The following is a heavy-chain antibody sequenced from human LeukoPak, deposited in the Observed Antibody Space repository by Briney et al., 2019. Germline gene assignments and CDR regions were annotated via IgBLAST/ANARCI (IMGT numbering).Heavy chain of an antibody. CDR3: VREGFHLALDL. Sequence: ASVKVSCKASGYIFTSYGISWVRQAPGQGLEWVGWMSVYNGDTNYAQHLQDRVTMTTDTSTSTAFMELRTLRSDDTAVYYCVREGFHLALDLWGQGTLVTVSS. CDR2: MSVYNGDT. CDR1: GYIFTSYG. J-gene: IGHJ5*02. V-gene: IGHV1-18*01.